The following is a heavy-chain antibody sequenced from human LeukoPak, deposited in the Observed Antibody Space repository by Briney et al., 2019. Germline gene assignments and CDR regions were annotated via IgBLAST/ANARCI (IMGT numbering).Heavy chain of an antibody. J-gene: IGHJ4*02. D-gene: IGHD3-22*01. CDR2: ISAYNGNT. Sequence: ASVKVSCKASGYTFTSYGISWVRQAPGQGLEWMGWISAYNGNTNYAQKLQGRVTMTTDTSTSTAYMELRSLSSVTAADTAVYYCARDKGGEGDDSSGYPHYWGQGTLVTVSS. V-gene: IGHV1-18*01. CDR3: ARDKGGEGDDSSGYPHY. CDR1: GYTFTSYG.